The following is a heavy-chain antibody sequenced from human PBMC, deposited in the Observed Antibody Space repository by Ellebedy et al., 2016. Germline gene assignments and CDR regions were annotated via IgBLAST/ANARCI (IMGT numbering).Heavy chain of an antibody. Sequence: GGSLRLXXTASGFTFSSYAMNWVRQAPGKGLEWVSAISGSGGSTYYTDSVKGRFTISRDNSKNTLYLQMNSLRAEDTAVYYCAKVRSGYETAFDYWGQGTLVTVSS. CDR2: ISGSGGST. V-gene: IGHV3-23*01. CDR1: GFTFSSYA. CDR3: AKVRSGYETAFDY. D-gene: IGHD5-12*01. J-gene: IGHJ4*02.